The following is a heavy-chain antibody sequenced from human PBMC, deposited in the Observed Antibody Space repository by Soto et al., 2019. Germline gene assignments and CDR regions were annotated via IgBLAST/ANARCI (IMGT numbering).Heavy chain of an antibody. CDR3: ARGQEVGAHFFDS. D-gene: IGHD2-15*01. J-gene: IGHJ4*02. Sequence: GGSLRLSCKASGFTFSGFDMHWVRQPTGKGLEWVSTIGTAGDTYYAVSVKGRFTISRDNAKNSLSLQMNSLSAGDTAVYFCARGQEVGAHFFDSWGQGTQVTVSS. CDR1: GFTFSGFD. CDR2: IGTAGDT. V-gene: IGHV3-13*01.